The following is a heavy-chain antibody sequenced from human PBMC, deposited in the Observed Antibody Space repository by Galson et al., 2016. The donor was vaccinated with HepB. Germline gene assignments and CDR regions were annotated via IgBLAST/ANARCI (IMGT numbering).Heavy chain of an antibody. V-gene: IGHV3-11*05. CDR3: ARARAGGYKSYDY. D-gene: IGHD5-24*01. J-gene: IGHJ4*01. CDR2: ISTGGTYT. Sequence: SLRLSCAASGFAFSDYYMNWIRQPPGKGLEWVSYISTGGTYTNYADSVNGRFTISRDNAKNSLYLQMDSLRAEDTALYYCARARAGGYKSYDYWGQGTLVTVSS. CDR1: GFAFSDYY.